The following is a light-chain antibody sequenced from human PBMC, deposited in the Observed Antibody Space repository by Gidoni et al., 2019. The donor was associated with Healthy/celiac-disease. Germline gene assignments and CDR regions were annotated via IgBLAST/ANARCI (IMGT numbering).Light chain of an antibody. J-gene: IGKJ3*01. CDR3: HQYGSSPFT. CDR1: QSVTSSQ. Sequence: EIVLTQSPGTLSLSTGERATLSCRASQSVTSSQLAWYQQKPGQRPRFLIYGASARAPDTPDRFSGSGSGRDFTLTISRLEPEDFGVYYCHQYGSSPFTFGPGTKLDIK. CDR2: GAS. V-gene: IGKV3-20*01.